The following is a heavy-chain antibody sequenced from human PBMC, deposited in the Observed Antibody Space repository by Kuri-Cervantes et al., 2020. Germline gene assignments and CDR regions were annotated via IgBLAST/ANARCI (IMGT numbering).Heavy chain of an antibody. V-gene: IGHV1-8*02. CDR1: GYTFTSYG. D-gene: IGHD1-26*01. J-gene: IGHJ1*01. CDR2: MNPNSGNT. Sequence: ASVKVSCKASGYTFTSYGISWVRQAPGQGLEWMGWMNPNSGNTGYAQKFQGRVTMTRNTSISTAYMELNSLRAEDTAVYYCARGSKNVWGLLIGGYFQHWGQGTLVTVSS. CDR3: ARGSKNVWGLLIGGYFQH.